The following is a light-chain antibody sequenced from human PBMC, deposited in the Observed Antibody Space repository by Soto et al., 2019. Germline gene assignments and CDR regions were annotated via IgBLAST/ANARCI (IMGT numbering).Light chain of an antibody. J-gene: IGKJ2*01. CDR1: QGIRND. V-gene: IGKV1-6*01. CDR2: DAS. CDR3: LQDYIYTPT. Sequence: AIQMTQSPSSLSASVGDRVTITCRASQGIRNDLGWYQQKPGKAPKLLIYDASSLETGVPSRFSGSGSGTDFTLTISSLQPEDFATYYCLQDYIYTPTFGQGTKLEIK.